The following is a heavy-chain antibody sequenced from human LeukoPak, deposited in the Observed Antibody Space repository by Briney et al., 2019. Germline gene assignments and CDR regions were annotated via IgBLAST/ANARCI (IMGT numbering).Heavy chain of an antibody. CDR3: ARAVYGGNSDGLFDY. CDR2: ISYDGSNK. D-gene: IGHD4-23*01. J-gene: IGHJ4*02. CDR1: GFTFSSYA. Sequence: GGSLRLSCAASGFTFSSYAMHWVRQAPGKGLEWVAVISYDGSNKYYADSVKGRFTISRDNSKNTLYLQMNSLRAEDTAVYYCARAVYGGNSDGLFDYWGQGTLVTVSS. V-gene: IGHV3-30-3*01.